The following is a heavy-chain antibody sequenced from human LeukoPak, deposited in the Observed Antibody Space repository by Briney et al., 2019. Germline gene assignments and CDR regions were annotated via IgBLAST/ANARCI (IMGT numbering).Heavy chain of an antibody. CDR1: GVSVTGYY. Sequence: SETLSLTCTVFGVSVTGYYLNWVRQPPGKGLEWIGHIYKIGTTNYNPPLKSRLTISADTSKNQFSLKLRSVSAADTAVYYCVIGVGWQPDYWGQGALVTVSS. J-gene: IGHJ4*02. CDR3: VIGVGWQPDY. D-gene: IGHD2-15*01. CDR2: IYKIGTT. V-gene: IGHV4-59*02.